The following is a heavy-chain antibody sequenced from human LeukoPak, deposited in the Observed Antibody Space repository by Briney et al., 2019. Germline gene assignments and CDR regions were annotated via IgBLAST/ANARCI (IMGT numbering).Heavy chain of an antibody. CDR2: IIPIFGTA. V-gene: IGHV1-69*05. D-gene: IGHD6-6*01. CDR1: GGTFSSYA. CDR3: AREYSSSGLESWFDP. Sequence: ASVKVSCKASGGTFSSYAISWVRQAPGQGLEWMGGIIPIFGTANYAQKFQGRVTITTDESTSTACMELSSLRSEDTAVYYCAREYSSSGLESWFDPWGQGTLVTVSS. J-gene: IGHJ5*02.